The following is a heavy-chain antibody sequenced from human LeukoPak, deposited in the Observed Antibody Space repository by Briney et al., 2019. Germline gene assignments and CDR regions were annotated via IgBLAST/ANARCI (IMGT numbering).Heavy chain of an antibody. D-gene: IGHD5-18*01. CDR1: GYTFTSYY. CDR2: INPSGGST. Sequence: GASVKVSCKASGYTFTSYYMHRVRQAPGQGLEWMGIINPSGGSTSYAQKFQGRVTMTRDTSTSTVYMELSSLRSEDTAVYYCAREPALFAAMVHLFDYWGQGTLVTVSS. CDR3: AREPALFAAMVHLFDY. V-gene: IGHV1-46*01. J-gene: IGHJ4*02.